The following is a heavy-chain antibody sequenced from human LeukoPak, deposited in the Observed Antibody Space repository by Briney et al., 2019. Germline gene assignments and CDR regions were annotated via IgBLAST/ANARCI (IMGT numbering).Heavy chain of an antibody. CDR2: VFYTETT. Sequence: PETLSLTCTVSGDSLSGDYCNSVPQPPGKGLEWIGHVFYTETTKYHPSLKSRIAISVDTSSNQLSLKLRSVTTADTAVYYCARGITVTTTSDHLDFWGQGILVTVPS. CDR1: GDSLSGDY. D-gene: IGHD4-17*01. V-gene: IGHV4-59*01. CDR3: ARGITVTTTSDHLDF. J-gene: IGHJ4*02.